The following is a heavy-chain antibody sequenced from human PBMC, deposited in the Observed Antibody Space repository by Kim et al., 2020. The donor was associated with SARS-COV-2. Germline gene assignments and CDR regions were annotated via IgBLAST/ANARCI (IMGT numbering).Heavy chain of an antibody. J-gene: IGHJ4*02. CDR3: ARHHPVETGTTSLPPPFEY. D-gene: IGHD1-7*01. CDR1: GGSISSDIYY. CDR2: IYSSGST. Sequence: SETLSLTCTVSGGSISSDIYYWGWIRQPPGKGLEWIGTIYSSGSTYYNPSLKSRVTISVDTSKNQFSLKLSSVTAADTAVYYCARHHPVETGTTSLPPPFEYWGQGTLVTVSS. V-gene: IGHV4-39*01.